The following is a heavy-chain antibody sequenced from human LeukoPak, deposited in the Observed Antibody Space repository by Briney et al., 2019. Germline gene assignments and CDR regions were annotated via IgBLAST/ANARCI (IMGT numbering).Heavy chain of an antibody. Sequence: GSLRLSCVVSGFTFSTYAMSWIRQPPGQGLEWIGSIYYSGNTYYNPSLKSRVTISVDTSKNQFSLKLSSVTATDTAVYYCARRRAGRDWFDPWGQGTLVTVSS. CDR2: IYYSGNT. V-gene: IGHV4-39*01. CDR3: ARRRAGRDWFDP. J-gene: IGHJ5*02. CDR1: GFTFSTYA. D-gene: IGHD6-19*01.